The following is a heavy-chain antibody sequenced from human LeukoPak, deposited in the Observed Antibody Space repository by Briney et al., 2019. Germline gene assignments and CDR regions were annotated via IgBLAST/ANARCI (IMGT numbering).Heavy chain of an antibody. CDR3: ASSSRYYYGSGSYDY. D-gene: IGHD3-10*01. Sequence: SQTLSLTCAISGDSVSSNSAAWNWIRQSPSRGPEWLGRTYCRSKWYNDYAVSVKSRITINPDTSKNQFSLQLNSVTPEDTAVYYCASSSRYYYGSGSYDYWGQGTLVTVSS. CDR2: TYCRSKWYN. CDR1: GDSVSSNSAA. V-gene: IGHV6-1*01. J-gene: IGHJ4*02.